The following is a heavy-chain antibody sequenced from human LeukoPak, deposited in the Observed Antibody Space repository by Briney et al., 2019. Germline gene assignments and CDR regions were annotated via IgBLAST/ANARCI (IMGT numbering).Heavy chain of an antibody. J-gene: IGHJ4*01. D-gene: IGHD3-22*01. CDR3: VRYTSKGQPPMIRVAFPDH. V-gene: IGHV4-38-2*01. CDR2: GFHIGMT. CDR1: GYHLSSGYH. Sequence: MSSETLSLTCAVSGYHLSSGYHWCWLRQPLGKGLQWIGSGFHIGMTYYNPSLKSRVTISLDTSRNEVSLKLNSMTAADTAVYFCVRYTSKGQPPMIRVAFPDHWGRGTLVTVSS.